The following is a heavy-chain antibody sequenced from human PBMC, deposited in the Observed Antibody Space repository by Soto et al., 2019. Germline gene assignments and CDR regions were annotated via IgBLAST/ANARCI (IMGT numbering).Heavy chain of an antibody. CDR2: IYTRGST. Sequence: KTSETLSLTCPVSGASITNFYWSWVRQSARKGLEWIGRIYTRGSTDYNPSLKTRITMSIDTSKNQVSLTLSSVTAADTAVYYCARGGAYSFDSWGQGILVTVSS. J-gene: IGHJ4*02. CDR1: GASITNFY. V-gene: IGHV4-4*07. D-gene: IGHD1-26*01. CDR3: ARGGAYSFDS.